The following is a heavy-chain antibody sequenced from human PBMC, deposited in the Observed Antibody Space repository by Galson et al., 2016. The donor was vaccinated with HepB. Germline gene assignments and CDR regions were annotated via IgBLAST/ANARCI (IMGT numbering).Heavy chain of an antibody. CDR2: ITEDGTGQ. Sequence: SLRLSCAASGFSLAEYWMNWVRQAPGKGLEWVAYITEDGTGQRYVDSVRGRFTISRDNDRNSLFLQMNSLRAEDTAVYYCARVGRYPYNYATDIGGQGTTVTVSS. V-gene: IGHV3-7*01. CDR1: GFSLAEYW. CDR3: ARVGRYPYNYATDI. J-gene: IGHJ6*02. D-gene: IGHD3-16*01.